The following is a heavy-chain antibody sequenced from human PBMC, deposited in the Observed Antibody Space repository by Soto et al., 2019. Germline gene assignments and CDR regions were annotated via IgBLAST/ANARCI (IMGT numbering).Heavy chain of an antibody. Sequence: EVQLVESGGGLVQPGGSLRLSCAASGFTFSSYSMNWVRQAPGKGLEWVSYISSSSSTIYYADSVKGRFTISRDNAKNSLYLQMNSLRDEDTAVYYCASEYDYGDLNYYYYGMDVWCQGTTVTVSS. CDR2: ISSSSSTI. CDR3: ASEYDYGDLNYYYYGMDV. D-gene: IGHD4-17*01. V-gene: IGHV3-48*02. CDR1: GFTFSSYS. J-gene: IGHJ6*02.